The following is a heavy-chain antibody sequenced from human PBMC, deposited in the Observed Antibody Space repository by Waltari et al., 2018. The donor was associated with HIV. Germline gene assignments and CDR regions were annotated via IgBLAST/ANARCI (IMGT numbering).Heavy chain of an antibody. CDR3: ARTDANLVVIIRSAEYFQH. V-gene: IGHV3-7*01. Sequence: EVQLVESGGGLVQPGGSLRLSCAASGFTFSSYWMSWVRQAPGKGLGWVANIKQDESEKYALDSVKGRFTISRDNAKNSLYLQMNSLRAEDTAVYYCARTDANLVVIIRSAEYFQHWGQGTLVTVSS. CDR2: IKQDESEK. D-gene: IGHD3-22*01. CDR1: GFTFSSYW. J-gene: IGHJ1*01.